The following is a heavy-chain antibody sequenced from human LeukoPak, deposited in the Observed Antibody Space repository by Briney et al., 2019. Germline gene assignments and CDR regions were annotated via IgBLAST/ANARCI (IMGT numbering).Heavy chain of an antibody. V-gene: IGHV3-53*01. Sequence: GGSLRLSCAASGFTVSSNYMSWVRQAPGKGLEWVSVIYSGGSTYYADSVKGQFTISRDNSKNTLYLQMNSLRAEDTAVYYCARWGYSGYDSVDYWGQGTLVTVSS. J-gene: IGHJ4*02. CDR1: GFTVSSNY. D-gene: IGHD5-12*01. CDR2: IYSGGST. CDR3: ARWGYSGYDSVDY.